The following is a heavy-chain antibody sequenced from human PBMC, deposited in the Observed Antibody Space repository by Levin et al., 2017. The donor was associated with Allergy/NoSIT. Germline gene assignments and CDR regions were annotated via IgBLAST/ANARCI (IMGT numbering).Heavy chain of an antibody. CDR1: GFTFSSYE. V-gene: IGHV3-48*03. CDR2: ISSSGSTI. J-gene: IGHJ6*02. D-gene: IGHD5-12*01. Sequence: GGSLRLSCAASGFTFSSYEMNWVRQAPGKGLEWVSYISSSGSTIYYADSVKGRFTISRDNAKNSLYLQMNSLRAEDTAVYYCARVLRPSYYGMDVWGQGTTVTVSS. CDR3: ARVLRPSYYGMDV.